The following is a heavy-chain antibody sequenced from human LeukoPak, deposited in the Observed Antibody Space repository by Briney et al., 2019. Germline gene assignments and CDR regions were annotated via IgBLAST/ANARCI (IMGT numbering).Heavy chain of an antibody. Sequence: SQTLSLTCTVSGGSISSGGYYWSWIRQHPGKGLEWIGYIYYSGSTYYNPSLKSRVTISADTSKNQFSLTLGSVSATDTAVYYCVSPRGFSYGYFDYWGQGTLVTVSS. V-gene: IGHV4-31*03. CDR2: IYYSGST. CDR1: GGSISSGGYY. D-gene: IGHD5-18*01. CDR3: VSPRGFSYGYFDY. J-gene: IGHJ4*02.